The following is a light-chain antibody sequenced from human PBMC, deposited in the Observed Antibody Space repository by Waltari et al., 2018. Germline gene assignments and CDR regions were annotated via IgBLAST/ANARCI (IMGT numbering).Light chain of an antibody. CDR1: TTDIGTYDC. J-gene: IGLJ2*01. V-gene: IGLV2-14*01. CDR3: SSYTDSTAVV. Sequence: QSALTQPASVSGSPGQSITISCSGSTTDIGTYDCLSWYQQYPGKAPKLILYQVTIRPSGVSNRFSGSKSGNTASLTISGLQTDDEAIYYCSSYTDSTAVVFGGGTVVTVL. CDR2: QVT.